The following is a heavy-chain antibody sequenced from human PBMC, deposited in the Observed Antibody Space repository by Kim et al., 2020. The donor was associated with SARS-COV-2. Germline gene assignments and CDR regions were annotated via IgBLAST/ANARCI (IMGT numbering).Heavy chain of an antibody. J-gene: IGHJ3*02. CDR3: ARDRVMSWPNHDAFDI. CDR1: GGTFSSYT. V-gene: IGHV1-69*04. Sequence: SVKVSCKASGGTFSSYTISWVRQAPGQGLEWMGRIIPILGIANYAQKFQGRVTITADKSTSTAYMELSSLRSEDTAVYYCARDRVMSWPNHDAFDIWGQGTMVTVSS. D-gene: IGHD2-21*01. CDR2: IIPILGIA.